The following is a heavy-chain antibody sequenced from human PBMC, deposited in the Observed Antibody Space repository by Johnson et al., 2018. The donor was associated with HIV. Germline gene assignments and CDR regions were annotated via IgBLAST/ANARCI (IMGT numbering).Heavy chain of an antibody. CDR3: ANPTGSDAFDI. CDR2: IRYDESNK. Sequence: HVQLVESGGGLVQPGGSLRLSCAASGFTFSSYALSWVRQAPGKGLEWVAFIRYDESNKYYADSLKGRFTISRDNSKNTLYLQMNSLRAEDTAVYYCANPTGSDAFDIWGQGTMVTVSS. D-gene: IGHD1-1*01. CDR1: GFTFSSYA. J-gene: IGHJ3*02. V-gene: IGHV3-30*02.